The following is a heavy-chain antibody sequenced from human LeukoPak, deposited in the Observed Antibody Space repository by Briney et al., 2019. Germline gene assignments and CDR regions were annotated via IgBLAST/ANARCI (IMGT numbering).Heavy chain of an antibody. CDR3: ARDLSTSSTWELDY. Sequence: GASVKVSCKASGYTFTDYLIHWVRQAPGQGLEYMGWINPKSGGTEYAQEFLGRVTMTRDTSTSTASMELSRLRSDDTAVYLCARDLSTSSTWELDYWGQGTLVTVSS. J-gene: IGHJ4*02. V-gene: IGHV1-2*02. CDR1: GYTFTDYL. D-gene: IGHD2/OR15-2a*01. CDR2: INPKSGGT.